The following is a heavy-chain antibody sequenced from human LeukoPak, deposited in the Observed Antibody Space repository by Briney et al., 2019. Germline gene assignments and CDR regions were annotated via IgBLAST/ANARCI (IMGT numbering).Heavy chain of an antibody. CDR1: GFTFSSYA. CDR3: AKAHVPTMIRGVVSSD. CDR2: ISPSGGVT. Sequence: GGSLRLSCAPSGFTFSSYAMSWVRQAPGKGLEWGSPISPSGGVTFYSDSVRGRFTISRDYSKDTLFLQMNSLRAEDTALYYCAKAHVPTMIRGVVSSDWGQGTLVTVSS. J-gene: IGHJ4*02. D-gene: IGHD3-10*01. V-gene: IGHV3-23*01.